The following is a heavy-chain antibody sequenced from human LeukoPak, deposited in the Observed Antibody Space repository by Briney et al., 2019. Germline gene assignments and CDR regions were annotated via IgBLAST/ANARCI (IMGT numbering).Heavy chain of an antibody. Sequence: GGSLTLPCTASGYTLSHAWMNWVRQAPGKGLEWVGHIKRKNDGMTTDYAAPVRRSFTISSDDPKDTLFLQMNSLKPEYTAMYYCGSGWSHQYWGQGTLVGVSS. V-gene: IGHV3-15*01. CDR1: GYTLSHAW. J-gene: IGHJ1*01. CDR2: IKRKNDGMTT. D-gene: IGHD6-19*01. CDR3: GSGWSHQY.